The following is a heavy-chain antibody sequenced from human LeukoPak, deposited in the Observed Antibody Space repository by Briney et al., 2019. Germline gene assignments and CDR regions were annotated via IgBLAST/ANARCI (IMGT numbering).Heavy chain of an antibody. Sequence: GGSLRLSCAASGFTFSSYAIHWVRQAPGKGLEWVAVISYDGSNKYYADSVKGRFTISRDNSKNTLYLQMNSLRAEDTAVYYCARELLYYDILTGYSTYYFDYWGQGTLVTVSS. D-gene: IGHD3-9*01. CDR1: GFTFSSYA. V-gene: IGHV3-30-3*01. CDR2: ISYDGSNK. J-gene: IGHJ4*02. CDR3: ARELLYYDILTGYSTYYFDY.